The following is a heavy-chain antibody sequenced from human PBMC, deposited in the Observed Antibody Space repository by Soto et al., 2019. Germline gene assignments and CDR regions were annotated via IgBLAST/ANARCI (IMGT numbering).Heavy chain of an antibody. CDR1: GFTFSSYG. D-gene: IGHD3-9*01. CDR2: ISYDGSNK. J-gene: IGHJ3*02. CDR3: AKVVYDILTGYYSGAFDI. V-gene: IGHV3-30*18. Sequence: GESLRLSCAASGFTFSSYGMHWVRQAPGKGLERVAVISYDGSNKYYADYVKGRFTISRDNSKNTLYLQMNSLRAEDTAVYYFAKVVYDILTGYYSGAFDIWGQGTMVTVSS.